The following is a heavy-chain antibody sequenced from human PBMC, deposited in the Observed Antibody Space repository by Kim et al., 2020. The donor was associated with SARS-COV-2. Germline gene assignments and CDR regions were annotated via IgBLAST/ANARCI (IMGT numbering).Heavy chain of an antibody. CDR3: ARGPNRYYFDY. Sequence: NYDPSLKSQVTRSVNTSKNQFSLELSSGTAADTAVYYCARGPNRYYFDYWGQGTLVTVSS. J-gene: IGHJ4*02. V-gene: IGHV4-59*09.